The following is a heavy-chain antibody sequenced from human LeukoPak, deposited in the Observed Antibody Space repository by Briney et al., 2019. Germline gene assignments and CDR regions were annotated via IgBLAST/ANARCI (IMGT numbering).Heavy chain of an antibody. V-gene: IGHV4-34*01. CDR3: ARSYGYSSGWYGAYYFDY. Sequence: SETLSLTCAVYGGSFSGYYWSWIRQPPGKGLEWIEEINHSGSTNYNPSLKSRVTISVDTSKNQFSLSLSSVTAADTAVYYCARSYGYSSGWYGAYYFDYWGQGTLVTVSS. J-gene: IGHJ4*02. D-gene: IGHD6-19*01. CDR1: GGSFSGYY. CDR2: INHSGST.